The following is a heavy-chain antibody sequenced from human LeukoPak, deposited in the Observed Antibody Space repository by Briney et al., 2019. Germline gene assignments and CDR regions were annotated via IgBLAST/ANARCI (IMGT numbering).Heavy chain of an antibody. CDR2: IYYSGST. Sequence: SETLSPTCTVSGGSISSGGYYWSWIRQHPGKGLEWIGYIYYSGSTYYNPSLKSRVTISVDTSKNQFSLKLSSVTAADTAVYYCAARRSYYYYMDVWGKGTTVTVSS. CDR1: GGSISSGGYY. J-gene: IGHJ6*03. V-gene: IGHV4-31*03. CDR3: AARRSYYYYMDV.